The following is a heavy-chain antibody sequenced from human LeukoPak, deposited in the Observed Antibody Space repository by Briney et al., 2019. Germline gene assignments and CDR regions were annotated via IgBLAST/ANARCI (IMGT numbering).Heavy chain of an antibody. Sequence: PGGSLRLSCAASEFSFSSYAMSWVRQDPGKGLEWVSSISGNGGNTYYADSVKGRFTISRDNSKNTLYLQMNSLRVEDTAVYYCARVGLPSTRDYWGQGALVTVSS. CDR3: ARVGLPSTRDY. V-gene: IGHV3-23*01. J-gene: IGHJ4*02. D-gene: IGHD5-12*01. CDR1: EFSFSSYA. CDR2: ISGNGGNT.